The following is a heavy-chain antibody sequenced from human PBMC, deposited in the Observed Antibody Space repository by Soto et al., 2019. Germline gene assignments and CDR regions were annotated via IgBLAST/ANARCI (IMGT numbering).Heavy chain of an antibody. CDR2: VYYSGTT. J-gene: IGHJ4*02. CDR1: GGSIRNGDYY. V-gene: IGHV4-30-4*01. CDR3: VTVNLVGAAYYFDY. Sequence: SETLSLTCTVSGGSIRNGDYYWGWIRQPPGKGLEWIGYVYYSGTTYSHPSLNSRVSISVDTSENQVSLRLTSVTAADPAVYYCVTVNLVGAAYYFDYWGPGSLVTVSS. D-gene: IGHD1-26*01.